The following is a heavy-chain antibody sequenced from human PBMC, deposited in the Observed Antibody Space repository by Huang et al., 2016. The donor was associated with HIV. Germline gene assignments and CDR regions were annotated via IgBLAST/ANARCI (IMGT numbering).Heavy chain of an antibody. CDR1: GFSFSSDW. V-gene: IGHV3-7*01. D-gene: IGHD1-20*01. Sequence: EVQLVESAGGLVQPGGSLSLSCAASGFSFSSDWMNWVRQDQGKGLEWVANIKQDGSEKYYVDSEKGRFTVFRDNAKNSLYLQMNSLRAEDAAVYYCARGGNWNGVWFDSWGQGTLVTVSS. CDR3: ARGGNWNGVWFDS. J-gene: IGHJ5*01. CDR2: IKQDGSEK.